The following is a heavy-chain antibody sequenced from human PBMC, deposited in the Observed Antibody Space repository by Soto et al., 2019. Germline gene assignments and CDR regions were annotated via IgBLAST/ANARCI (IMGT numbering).Heavy chain of an antibody. CDR2: IFYSRTT. Sequence: SETLSLTCTVSGGSINSGGYYWTWIRQHPGKGLEWIGYIFYSRTTSYNPSLKSRVTISGDTSKNQFSLTLRAVTAADSAVYYCARESTGELAYYFDFWGQGTPVTVSS. D-gene: IGHD3-16*01. V-gene: IGHV4-31*03. CDR1: GGSINSGGYY. CDR3: ARESTGELAYYFDF. J-gene: IGHJ4*02.